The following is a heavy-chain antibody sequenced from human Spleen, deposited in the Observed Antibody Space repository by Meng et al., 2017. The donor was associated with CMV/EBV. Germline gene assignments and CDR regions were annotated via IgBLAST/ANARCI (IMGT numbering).Heavy chain of an antibody. CDR3: ARGILASCSGGPCYSPYFFDY. D-gene: IGHD2-15*01. CDR1: VYSMSSGHY. Sequence: SETLSRTCSISVYSMSSGHYWGWIRQPPGKGLEWIGSFHHSGTTYYNPSLKSRVTISIDTSKNQFSLRLTSVTAADTAVYYCARGILASCSGGPCYSPYFFDYWGQGTLVTVSS. CDR2: FHHSGTT. J-gene: IGHJ4*02. V-gene: IGHV4-38-2*02.